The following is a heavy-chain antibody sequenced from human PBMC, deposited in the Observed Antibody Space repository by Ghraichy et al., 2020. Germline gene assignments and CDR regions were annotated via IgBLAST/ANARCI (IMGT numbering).Heavy chain of an antibody. Sequence: GGSLRLSCEASGFSFSDAWMTWVRQAPGKGLEWVGRIKSKTDGETTDYAAPVKGRFTNSRDDSRTTLYLQINRLKNEDTAVYYCITGPSTGGGEIWGQGIVVTVS. CDR3: ITGPSTGGGEI. J-gene: IGHJ3*02. CDR1: GFSFSDAW. CDR2: IKSKTDGETT. V-gene: IGHV3-15*01. D-gene: IGHD6-25*01.